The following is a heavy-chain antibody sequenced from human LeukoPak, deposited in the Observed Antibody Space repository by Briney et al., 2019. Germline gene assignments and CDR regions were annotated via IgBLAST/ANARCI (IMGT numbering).Heavy chain of an antibody. V-gene: IGHV1-2*02. CDR1: GYTFTGYY. J-gene: IGHJ4*02. CDR2: INPSSGDT. Sequence: ASVKVSCKASGYTFTGYYVHWVRQAPGQGLEWMGWINPSSGDTNYAQKFQGRVIMTGDTSISTAYMELSRLSSDDTAVYFCAGRPDTSMVAIFDYWGQGTLVTVSS. D-gene: IGHD5-18*01. CDR3: AGRPDTSMVAIFDY.